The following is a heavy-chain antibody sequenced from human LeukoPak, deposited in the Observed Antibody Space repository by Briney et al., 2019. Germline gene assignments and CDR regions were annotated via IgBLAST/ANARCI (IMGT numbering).Heavy chain of an antibody. CDR2: IYSGGST. J-gene: IGHJ6*03. CDR1: EFSVGSNY. Sequence: PGGSLRLSCAASEFSVGSNYMTWVRQAPGKGLEWVSLIYSGGSTYYADSVKGRFTISRDNSKNTLYLQMNSLRAEDTAVYYCAGGPNTDYGRRYYYYMDVWGKGTTVTVSS. D-gene: IGHD4-17*01. CDR3: AGGPNTDYGRRYYYYMDV. V-gene: IGHV3-66*01.